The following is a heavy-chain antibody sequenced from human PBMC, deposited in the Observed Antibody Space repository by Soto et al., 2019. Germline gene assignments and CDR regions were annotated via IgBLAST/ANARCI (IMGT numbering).Heavy chain of an antibody. Sequence: ESGGGLVKPGGSLRLSCAASGFTFSNAWMNWVRQAPGKGLEWVGRIKSKTDGGTTDYAAPVKGRFTISRDDSKNTLYLQMNSLKTEDTAVYYCTARYYYDSSGYSHYYYYGMDVWGQGTTVTVSS. CDR3: TARYYYDSSGYSHYYYYGMDV. CDR1: GFTFSNAW. V-gene: IGHV3-15*07. CDR2: IKSKTDGGTT. J-gene: IGHJ6*02. D-gene: IGHD3-22*01.